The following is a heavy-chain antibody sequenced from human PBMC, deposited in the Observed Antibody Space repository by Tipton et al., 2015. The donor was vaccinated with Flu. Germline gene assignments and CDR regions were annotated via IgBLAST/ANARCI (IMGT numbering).Heavy chain of an antibody. D-gene: IGHD6-13*01. CDR2: INHSGST. CDR3: ARDSSSWCKGFQH. Sequence: TLSLTCAVYGGSFSGYYWSWIRQPPGKGLEWIGEINHSGSTNYNPSLKSRVTISVDTSKNQFSLKLSSVTAADTAVYYCARDSSSWCKGFQHWGQGALVTVSS. CDR1: GGSFSGYY. J-gene: IGHJ1*01. V-gene: IGHV4-34*01.